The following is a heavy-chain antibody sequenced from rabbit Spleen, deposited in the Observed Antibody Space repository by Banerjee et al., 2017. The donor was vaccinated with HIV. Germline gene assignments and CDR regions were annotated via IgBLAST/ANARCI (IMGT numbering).Heavy chain of an antibody. D-gene: IGHD1-1*01. J-gene: IGHJ6*01. CDR2: AYAGSSGST. V-gene: IGHV1S40*01. CDR3: ARDTSTSFSTYGMDL. CDR1: GFSFSSSYH. Sequence: QSLEESGGDLVKPGASLTLTCTASGFSFSSSYHMCWVRQAPGKGLEWVACAYAGSSGSTYSATWATGRFTISKTSSTTVTLQMTSLTAADTATYFCARDTSTSFSTYGMDLWGPGTLVTVS.